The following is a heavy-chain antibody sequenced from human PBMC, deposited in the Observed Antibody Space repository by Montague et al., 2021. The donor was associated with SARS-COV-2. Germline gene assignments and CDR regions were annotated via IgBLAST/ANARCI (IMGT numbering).Heavy chain of an antibody. Sequence: SETLSLTCTFSFFSLRRYYWNWIRQPPGKGLEWIGYIYYSGSTNYNPSLKSRVTISVDTSKNQFSLKLSSVTAADTAVYYCARDLGMTARRFWFDPWGQGTLVTVSS. J-gene: IGHJ5*02. CDR2: IYYSGST. V-gene: IGHV4-59*01. CDR3: ARDLGMTARRFWFDP. CDR1: FFSLRRYY.